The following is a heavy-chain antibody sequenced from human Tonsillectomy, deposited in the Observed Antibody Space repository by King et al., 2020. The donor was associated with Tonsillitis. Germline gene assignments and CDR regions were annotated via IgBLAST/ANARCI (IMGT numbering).Heavy chain of an antibody. CDR1: DGSISNDAYY. J-gene: IGHJ4*02. CDR3: AREDCSGVSCLLDY. D-gene: IGHD2-15*01. V-gene: IGHV4-30-4*01. Sequence: VQLQESGPGLVKPSQTLSLNCTVSDGSISNDAYYWSWIRQPPGKGLEWIGYISYSGNTYYIPSLKSRVTISLHTSKNQFSLKLTSVTAADTAVYFCAREDCSGVSCLLDYCGLGTLVTVSS. CDR2: ISYSGNT.